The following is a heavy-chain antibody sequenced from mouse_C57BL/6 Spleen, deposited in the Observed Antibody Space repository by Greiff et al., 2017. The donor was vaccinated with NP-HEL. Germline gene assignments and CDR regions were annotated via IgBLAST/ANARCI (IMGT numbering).Heavy chain of an antibody. Sequence: VQGVESGAELVRPGASVTLSCKASGYTFTDYEMHWVKQTPVHGLEWIGAIDPETGGTAYNQKFKGKAILTADKSSSTAYMELRSLTSEDSAVYYCTRGGHFTTVVPYAMDYWGQGTSVTVSS. CDR3: TRGGHFTTVVPYAMDY. CDR1: GYTFTDYE. D-gene: IGHD1-1*01. CDR2: IDPETGGT. J-gene: IGHJ4*01. V-gene: IGHV1-15*01.